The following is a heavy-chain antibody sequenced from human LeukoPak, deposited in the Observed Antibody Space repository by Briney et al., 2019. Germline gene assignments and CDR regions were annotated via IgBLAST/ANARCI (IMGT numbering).Heavy chain of an antibody. CDR1: GFAFSSYG. D-gene: IGHD3-3*01. Sequence: PGGSLRLSCAASGFAFSSYGMHWVRQAPGKGLEWVAVIWYDGSNKYYADSVKGRFTISRDNSKNTLYLQMDSLRAEDTAVYYCARDQSNYDFWSGYYKDYYYYGMDVWGQGTRSPSP. CDR2: IWYDGSNK. J-gene: IGHJ6*02. CDR3: ARDQSNYDFWSGYYKDYYYYGMDV. V-gene: IGHV3-33*01.